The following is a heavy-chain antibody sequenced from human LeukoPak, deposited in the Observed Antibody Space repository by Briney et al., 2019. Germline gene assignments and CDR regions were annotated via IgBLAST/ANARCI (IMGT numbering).Heavy chain of an antibody. Sequence: SETLSLTCAVSGGSISSSNWWSWVRQPPGKGLEWIGEIYHSGSTNYNPSLKSRVTISVDKSKNQFSLKLSSVTAADTAVYFCAKRRSEIYYFDYWGQGTLVTVSS. D-gene: IGHD5-24*01. CDR2: IYHSGST. J-gene: IGHJ4*02. CDR3: AKRRSEIYYFDY. V-gene: IGHV4-4*02. CDR1: GGSISSSNW.